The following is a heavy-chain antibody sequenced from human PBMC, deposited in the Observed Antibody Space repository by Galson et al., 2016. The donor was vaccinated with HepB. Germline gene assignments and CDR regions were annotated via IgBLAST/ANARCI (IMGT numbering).Heavy chain of an antibody. CDR2: MNPKSGNT. J-gene: IGHJ4*02. V-gene: IGHV1-8*01. CDR3: AREIPRKQLWLRFGYFDS. CDR1: GYTFTSSD. Sequence: SLKVSCTASGYTFTSSDINWVRQAPGQGLEWMGWMNPKSGNTGYAQKFQGRVTMTRDTSISTAYLELSSLSSEDTAVYYCAREIPRKQLWLRFGYFDSWGQGTLVTVSS. D-gene: IGHD5-18*01.